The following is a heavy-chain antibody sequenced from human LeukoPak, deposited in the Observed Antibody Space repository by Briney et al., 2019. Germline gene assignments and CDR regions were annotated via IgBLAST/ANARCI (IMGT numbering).Heavy chain of an antibody. V-gene: IGHV3-64*01. D-gene: IGHD4-23*01. CDR1: GFTFSNAW. CDR3: ARDNYGGNSGLDY. J-gene: IGHJ4*02. Sequence: PGGSLRLSCAASGFTFSNAWMSWVRQAPGKGLEYVSAISSNGGSTYYANSVKGRFTISRDNSKNTLYLQMGSLRAEDMAVYYCARDNYGGNSGLDYWGQGTLVTVSS. CDR2: ISSNGGST.